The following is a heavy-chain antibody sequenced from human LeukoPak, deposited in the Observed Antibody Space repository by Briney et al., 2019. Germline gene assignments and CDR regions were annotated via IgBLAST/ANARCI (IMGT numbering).Heavy chain of an antibody. CDR1: GLTFSSYA. CDR3: ARDARSGSGSYYLWFDY. D-gene: IGHD1-26*01. V-gene: IGHV3-64*01. Sequence: GRSLRLSCAASGLTFSSYAMHWVRQAPGKGLEYVSAISSNVGSTYYANSVKGRFTISRDNSKNTLYLQMGSLRAEDMAVYYCARDARSGSGSYYLWFDYWGQGTLVTVSS. J-gene: IGHJ4*02. CDR2: ISSNVGST.